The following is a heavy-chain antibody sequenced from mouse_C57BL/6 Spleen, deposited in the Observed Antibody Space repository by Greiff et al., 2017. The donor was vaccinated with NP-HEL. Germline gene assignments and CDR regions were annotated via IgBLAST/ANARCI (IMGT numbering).Heavy chain of an antibody. CDR1: GYAFSSSW. Sequence: QVQLQQSGPELVKPGASVKISCKASGYAFSSSWMNWVKQRPGKGLEWIGRIYPGDGDTNYNGKFKGKATLTADKSSSTAYMQLSSLTSEDSAVYFCARSPYILYWGQGTLVTVSA. CDR2: IYPGDGDT. V-gene: IGHV1-82*01. J-gene: IGHJ3*01. CDR3: ARSPYILY.